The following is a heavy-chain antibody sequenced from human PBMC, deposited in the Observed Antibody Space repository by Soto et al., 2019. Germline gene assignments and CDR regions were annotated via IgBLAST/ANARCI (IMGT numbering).Heavy chain of an antibody. Sequence: QVQLQKSGPGLVKPSETLSLTCTVSGGSISSYYWSWIRQPPGKGLEWIGYIYYSGSTNYNPSLKSRVTISVDTSKNQFSLKLSSVTAADTAVYYCARTETLPDSSGYYDYWGQGTLVTVSS. V-gene: IGHV4-59*01. D-gene: IGHD3-22*01. CDR3: ARTETLPDSSGYYDY. CDR1: GGSISSYY. J-gene: IGHJ4*02. CDR2: IYYSGST.